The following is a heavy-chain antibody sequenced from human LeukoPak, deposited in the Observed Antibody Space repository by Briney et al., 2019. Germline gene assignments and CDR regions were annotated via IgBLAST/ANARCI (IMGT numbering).Heavy chain of an antibody. V-gene: IGHV3-48*03. J-gene: IGHJ4*02. CDR1: GFTFSSYE. CDR2: ISSGSTI. Sequence: GGSLRLSCAASGFTFSSYEMNWVRQAPGKGLVWVSYISSGSTIYDADSVKGRFTISRDNAKNSLYLQMNSLRAEDTAVYYCARESIAVAGAPFDYWGQGTLVTVSS. D-gene: IGHD6-13*01. CDR3: ARESIAVAGAPFDY.